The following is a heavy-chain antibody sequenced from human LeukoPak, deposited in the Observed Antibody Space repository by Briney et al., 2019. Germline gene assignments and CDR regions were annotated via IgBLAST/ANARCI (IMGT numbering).Heavy chain of an antibody. CDR1: GFVFSRYW. D-gene: IGHD3-3*01. CDR2: IKEDGKDK. J-gene: IGHJ4*02. Sequence: GGSLRLSCAASGFVFSRYWMTWVRQAPGKGLEWVANIKEDGKDKYYVDSVKGRFTISKDNAGNSLYLQMNSLRADDTAVYYCAKPLDFWSGYYSLWGQGTLVTVSS. V-gene: IGHV3-7*01. CDR3: AKPLDFWSGYYSL.